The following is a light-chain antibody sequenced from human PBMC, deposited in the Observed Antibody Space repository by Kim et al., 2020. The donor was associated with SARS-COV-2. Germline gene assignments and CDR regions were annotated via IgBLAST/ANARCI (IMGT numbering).Light chain of an antibody. CDR1: SSDVGTYNR. CDR2: QVS. CDR3: SSYTSRSTFV. Sequence: QSALTQPPSVSGSPGQSVTISCTGTSSDVGTYNRVSWYQQPPGTAPKLIIFQVSHLSSSVPNRFSGSKSGNTASLTISGLQAEDEADYYCSSYTSRSTFVFGGGTQLTVL. J-gene: IGLJ3*02. V-gene: IGLV2-18*02.